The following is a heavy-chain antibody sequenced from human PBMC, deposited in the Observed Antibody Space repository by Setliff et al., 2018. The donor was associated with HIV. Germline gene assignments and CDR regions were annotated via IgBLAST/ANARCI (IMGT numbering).Heavy chain of an antibody. J-gene: IGHJ4*02. V-gene: IGHV4-4*09. D-gene: IGHD6-19*01. CDR1: GGSISSYY. Sequence: SETLSLTCTVSGGSISSYYWSWIRQPPGRGLEWIGYIYTSGSVNYNPSLNSRVTISVDTSKNQFSLKVNSVTAADTAVYYCARSPRIGVAGEFEYWGQGTLVTVSS. CDR2: IYTSGSV. CDR3: ARSPRIGVAGEFEY.